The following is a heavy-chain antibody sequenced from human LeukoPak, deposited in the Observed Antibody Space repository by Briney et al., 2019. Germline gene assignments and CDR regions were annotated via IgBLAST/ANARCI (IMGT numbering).Heavy chain of an antibody. Sequence: PGGSLRLSCAASGFTFSSYAMSWVRQAPGKGLEWVSAISRSGGSTYYADSVKGRFTISRDNSKNTLYLQMNSLRAEDTAVYYCAKDVKPSITIFGVVTQPNHLNPFDYWGQGTLVTVSS. V-gene: IGHV3-23*01. CDR3: AKDVKPSITIFGVVTQPNHLNPFDY. J-gene: IGHJ4*02. D-gene: IGHD3-3*01. CDR1: GFTFSSYA. CDR2: ISRSGGST.